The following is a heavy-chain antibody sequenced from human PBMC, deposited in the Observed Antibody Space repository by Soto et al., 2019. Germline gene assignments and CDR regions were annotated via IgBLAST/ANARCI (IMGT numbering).Heavy chain of an antibody. CDR1: GFTFSTYA. V-gene: IGHV3-23*01. CDR2: VSASGLNT. J-gene: IGHJ4*02. Sequence: HPGGSLRLSCAASGFTFSTYAMAWVRQAPGKGLEWVSGVSASGLNTDYADPVKGRFTLSRDNSKNTLYLQMNGLRPEDTAVYYCARSQGSGYTTHYFDYWGQGTLVTVSS. D-gene: IGHD3-22*01. CDR3: ARSQGSGYTTHYFDY.